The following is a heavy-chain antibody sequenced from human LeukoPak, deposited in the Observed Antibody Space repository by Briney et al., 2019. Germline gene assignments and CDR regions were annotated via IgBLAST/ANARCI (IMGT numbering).Heavy chain of an antibody. CDR1: GFTVSINY. J-gene: IGHJ6*03. D-gene: IGHD5-18*01. V-gene: IGHV3-53*01. Sequence: GGSLRLSCAASGFTVSINYMSWVRQAPGKGLEWVSAISGSGGSTYYADSVKGRFTISRDNAKNSLYLQMNSLRAEDTAVYYCARDAGQLWENNYYYYYMDVWGKGTTVTVSS. CDR3: ARDAGQLWENNYYYYYMDV. CDR2: ISGSGGST.